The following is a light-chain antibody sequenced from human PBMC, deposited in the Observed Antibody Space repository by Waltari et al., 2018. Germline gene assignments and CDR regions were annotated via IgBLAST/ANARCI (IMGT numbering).Light chain of an antibody. CDR2: DVS. CDR3: CSYAGSRTWV. V-gene: IGLV2-23*02. Sequence: QSALTQPASVSGSPGQSISISCIGTSSDIGTFNLVSWYLQYPGPAPKLLLYDVSPRPSGVSNRFAGSKSGNPASLTISGLQAEDEAIYYCCSYAGSRTWVFGGGAKLTVL. CDR1: SSDIGTFNL. J-gene: IGLJ3*02.